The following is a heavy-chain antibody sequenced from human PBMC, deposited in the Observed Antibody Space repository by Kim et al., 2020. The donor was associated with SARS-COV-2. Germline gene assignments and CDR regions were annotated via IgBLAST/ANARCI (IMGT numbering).Heavy chain of an antibody. V-gene: IGHV5-51*01. D-gene: IGHD6-13*01. Sequence: GESLKISCKGSGYIFTAYWVAWVRQLPGKGLEWMGIIFPGDSDIRYSPSFEGQVTISADKSTGTAYLQWGSLKASDSAIYYCARHLGSSFHSSLSFWGQG. CDR1: GYIFTAYW. J-gene: IGHJ4*02. CDR3: ARHLGSSFHSSLSF. CDR2: IFPGDSDI.